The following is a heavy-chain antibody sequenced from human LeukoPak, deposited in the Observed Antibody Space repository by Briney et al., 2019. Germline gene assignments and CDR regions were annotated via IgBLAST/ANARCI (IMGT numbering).Heavy chain of an antibody. Sequence: KSSETLSLTCTVSGGSISSSSYYWSWIRQPPGKGLEWIGYIYYSGSTNYNPSLKSRVTISVDTSKNQFSLKLSSVTAADTAVYYCARDSVGLGTPLADYYYGMDVWGQGTTVTVSS. D-gene: IGHD6-13*01. CDR3: ARDSVGLGTPLADYYYGMDV. CDR1: GGSISSSSYY. V-gene: IGHV4-61*01. J-gene: IGHJ6*02. CDR2: IYYSGST.